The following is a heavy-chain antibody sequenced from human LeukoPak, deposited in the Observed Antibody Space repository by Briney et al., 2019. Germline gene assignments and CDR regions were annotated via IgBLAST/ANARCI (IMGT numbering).Heavy chain of an antibody. D-gene: IGHD2-15*01. CDR1: GFTVSSNY. CDR3: ARVVVAATLYWFDP. V-gene: IGHV3-53*04. Sequence: GGSLRLSCAASGFTVSSNYMSWVRQAPGKGLEWVSVIYSGGSTYYADSVKGRFTISRHNSKNTLYLQMNSLRAEDTAVYYCARVVVAATLYWFDPWGQGTLVTVSS. CDR2: IYSGGST. J-gene: IGHJ5*02.